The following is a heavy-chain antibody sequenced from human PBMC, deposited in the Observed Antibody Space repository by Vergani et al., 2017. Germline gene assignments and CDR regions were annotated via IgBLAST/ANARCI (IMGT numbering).Heavy chain of an antibody. D-gene: IGHD1-26*01. CDR2: IIPILGIA. V-gene: IGHV1-69*02. J-gene: IGHJ4*02. CDR1: GGTFSSYT. Sequence: QVQLVQSGAEVKKPGSSVKVSCKASGGTFSSYTISWVRQAPGQGLEWMGRIIPILGIANYAQKFQGRVTITADKSTSTAYMELSSLRSDDTAVYYCARSETGIVGATELDYWGQGTLVTVSS. CDR3: ARSETGIVGATELDY.